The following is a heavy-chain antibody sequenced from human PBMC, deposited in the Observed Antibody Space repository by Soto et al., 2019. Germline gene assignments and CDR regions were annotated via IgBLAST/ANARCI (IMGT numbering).Heavy chain of an antibody. CDR2: IWYDGSNK. V-gene: IGHV3-33*01. CDR3: VRDFGSWDTAMVTGGDYYYGMDV. D-gene: IGHD5-18*01. CDR1: GFTFSSSG. Sequence: GGSLRLSCAASGFTFSSSGMYWVRQAPGKGLEWVAVIWYDGSNKYYADPVKGRFTISRDNFKNTLYLQMKSLRAEDTAVYYCVRDFGSWDTAMVTGGDYYYGMDVWGQGTTVTVSS. J-gene: IGHJ6*02.